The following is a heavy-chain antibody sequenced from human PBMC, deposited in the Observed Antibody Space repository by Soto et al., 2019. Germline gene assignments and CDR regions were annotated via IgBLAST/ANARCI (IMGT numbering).Heavy chain of an antibody. D-gene: IGHD2-2*01. J-gene: IGHJ6*02. V-gene: IGHV1-3*01. CDR1: GYTFTSYA. CDR3: AREVPAAVYYYYGMDV. Sequence: ASVKVSCKASGYTFTSYAMHWVRQAPGQRLEWMGWINAGNGNTKYSQKFQGRGTITRDTSASTAYMELSSLRSEDTAVYYCAREVPAAVYYYYGMDVWGQGTTVTVSS. CDR2: INAGNGNT.